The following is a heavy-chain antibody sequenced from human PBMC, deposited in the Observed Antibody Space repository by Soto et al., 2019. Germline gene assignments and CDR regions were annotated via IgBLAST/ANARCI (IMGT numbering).Heavy chain of an antibody. J-gene: IGHJ6*02. CDR2: ISAYNGNT. CDR3: ARWGILASEYCMVV. D-gene: IGHD3-16*01. Sequence: ASVKVSCKASGYTFTSYGISWVRQAPGQGLEWIGWISAYNGNTNYAQKLQGRVTMTTDTSTSTAYMELRSLRSDDTAVYYCARWGILASEYCMVVWCPGTTGTVSS. CDR1: GYTFTSYG. V-gene: IGHV1-18*01.